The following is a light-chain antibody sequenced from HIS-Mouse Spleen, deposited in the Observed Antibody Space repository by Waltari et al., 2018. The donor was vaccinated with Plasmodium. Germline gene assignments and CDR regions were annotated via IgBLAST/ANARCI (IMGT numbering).Light chain of an antibody. V-gene: IGLV2-14*03. Sequence: QSALTQPASVSGSPGQSITISCTGTSSDVGGSNYVSWYQQPPSKAPKLMIYDESNRPSGVPNRFSGSKSGNTASLTISGLQAEDEADYYCSSYTSSSTLEGVFGGGTKLTVL. J-gene: IGLJ2*01. CDR2: DES. CDR3: SSYTSSSTLEGV. CDR1: SSDVGGSNY.